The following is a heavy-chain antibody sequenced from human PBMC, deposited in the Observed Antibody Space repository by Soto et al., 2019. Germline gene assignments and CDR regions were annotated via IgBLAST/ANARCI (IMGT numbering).Heavy chain of an antibody. D-gene: IGHD2-2*01. Sequence: HPGGSLRLSCAASGFTFSTHSMNWVRQAPGKGLEWISYITSSSVTMYADSVKGRFTISRDNAKNSLYLQMNSLRAEDTAVYFCVGEVGFQLIYWGQGTLVTV. CDR2: ITSSSVT. J-gene: IGHJ4*02. CDR1: GFTFSTHS. V-gene: IGHV3-48*01. CDR3: VGEVGFQLIY.